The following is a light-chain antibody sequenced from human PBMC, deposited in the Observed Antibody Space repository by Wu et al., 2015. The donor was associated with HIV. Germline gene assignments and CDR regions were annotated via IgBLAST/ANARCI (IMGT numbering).Light chain of an antibody. CDR2: DAS. CDR3: QQYNHWPQT. Sequence: EIVLTQSPGTLSLSPGERATLSCRASQSISSSYLAWYQQRPGQPPRLLIYDASTRATGFPARFSGSGSGTEFTLTINTLQSEDVAVYYCQQYNHWPQTFGQGPRWKSN. CDR1: QSISSS. J-gene: IGKJ1*01. V-gene: IGKV3-15*01.